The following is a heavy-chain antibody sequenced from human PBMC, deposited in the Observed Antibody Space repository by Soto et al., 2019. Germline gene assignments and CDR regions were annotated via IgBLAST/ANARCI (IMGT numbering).Heavy chain of an antibody. Sequence: QVHLVQSGPEVKRPGSSVKVSCKASGDTFGRNAIDWVRQAPGQGLAWMGGIIPMFPTTNYAQMLKGRLTIYADKSTVTAYIEMSSLRSEDTAMYHCTKDADSAEYGYWCHVTLVTVSS. J-gene: IGHJ4*01. CDR1: GDTFGRNA. CDR3: TKDADSAEYGY. D-gene: IGHD6-6*01. V-gene: IGHV1-69*06. CDR2: IIPMFPTT.